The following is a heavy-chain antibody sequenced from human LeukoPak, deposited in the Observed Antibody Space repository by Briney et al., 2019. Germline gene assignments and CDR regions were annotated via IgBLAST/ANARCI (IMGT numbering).Heavy chain of an antibody. CDR3: PRVGSTETPTGCYFDL. CDR2: IYYSGST. CDR1: GGSISSGGYH. Sequence: SETLSLTCTVSGGSISSGGYHWSWIRQHPGKGLEWIGYIYYSGSTYYNPSLKSRVTISVDTSKNQFSLKLSSVTAADTAVYYFPRVGSTETPTGCYFDLWGVGTLVTVS. D-gene: IGHD1-1*01. J-gene: IGHJ2*01. V-gene: IGHV4-31*03.